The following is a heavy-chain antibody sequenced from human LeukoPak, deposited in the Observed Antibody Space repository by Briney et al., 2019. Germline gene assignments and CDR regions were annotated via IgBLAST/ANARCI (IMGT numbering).Heavy chain of an antibody. CDR3: ARDTWDGYNLYYFAN. V-gene: IGHV4-59*11. CDR1: GGSITSHY. Sequence: SETLSLTCTVSGGSITSHYWSWIRQPPGKGLEWIGYIHYSGITNYNPSLKRRVTMSVDTSQNQFSLKLSSVTTADTAIYFCARDTWDGYNLYYFANWGQGTLVTVSS. D-gene: IGHD5-24*01. J-gene: IGHJ4*02. CDR2: IHYSGIT.